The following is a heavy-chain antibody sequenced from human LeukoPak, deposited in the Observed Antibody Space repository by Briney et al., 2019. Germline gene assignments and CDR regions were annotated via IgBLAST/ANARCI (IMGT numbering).Heavy chain of an antibody. V-gene: IGHV4-59*01. CDR3: ARWGGEPHLPFDY. CDR2: VHSNGRT. J-gene: IGHJ4*02. CDR1: GGSMTGYY. D-gene: IGHD3-16*01. Sequence: SETLSLTCTVSGGSMTGYYWNWIRQPPGKGLEWVGYVHSNGRTTSSPSVRSRLSMSVDASKNEFSLRVNSVIAADTAVYYCARWGGEPHLPFDYWGQGVLVSASS.